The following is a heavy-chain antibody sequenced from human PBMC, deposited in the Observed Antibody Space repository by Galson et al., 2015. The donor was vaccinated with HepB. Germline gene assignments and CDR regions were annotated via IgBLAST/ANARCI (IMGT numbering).Heavy chain of an antibody. CDR1: GYTLTELS. CDR3: ATDLGYCSSTSCPHDYGMDV. J-gene: IGHJ6*02. CDR2: FDPEDGET. V-gene: IGHV1-24*01. D-gene: IGHD2-2*01. Sequence: SVKVSCKVSGYTLTELSMHWVRQAPGKGLEWMGGFDPEDGETIYAQKFQGRVTMTEDTSTDTAYMELSSLRSEDTAVYYCATDLGYCSSTSCPHDYGMDVWGQGTTVTVSS.